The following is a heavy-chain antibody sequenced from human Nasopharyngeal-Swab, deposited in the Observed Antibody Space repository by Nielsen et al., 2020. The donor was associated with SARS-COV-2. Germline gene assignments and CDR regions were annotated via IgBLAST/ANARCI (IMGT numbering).Heavy chain of an antibody. J-gene: IGHJ6*03. CDR1: GYTFTDYY. CDR3: ARTPANGYCSTTGCSEDYYMDV. V-gene: IGHV1-2*02. Sequence: ASVKVSCKPSGYTFTDYYMHWVRQAPAQGLEWMGWMNPHNGGTNYEQKFQGRVTMTRDTSISTGYMELRRLRPDDTGVYYCARTPANGYCSTTGCSEDYYMDVWGKGTTVTVSS. CDR2: MNPHNGGT. D-gene: IGHD2-2*03.